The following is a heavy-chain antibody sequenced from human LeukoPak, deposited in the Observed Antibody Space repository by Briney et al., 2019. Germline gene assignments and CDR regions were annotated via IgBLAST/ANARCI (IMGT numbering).Heavy chain of an antibody. CDR3: ARDLDYYGSGSFFNI. D-gene: IGHD3-10*01. V-gene: IGHV1-2*02. J-gene: IGHJ3*02. Sequence: ASVKVSCKASGYTFTGYYMHWVRQAPGQGLEWMGWINPNSGGTHYSQKFQGRVTMTRDTSISTAYMELSRLTSDDTAVYYCARDLDYYGSGSFFNIWGQGTMVTVSS. CDR2: INPNSGGT. CDR1: GYTFTGYY.